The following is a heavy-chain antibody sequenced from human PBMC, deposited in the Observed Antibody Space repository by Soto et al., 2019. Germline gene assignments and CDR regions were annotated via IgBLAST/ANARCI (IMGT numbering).Heavy chain of an antibody. CDR2: ISWNSGNI. V-gene: IGHV3-9*01. Sequence: LRLSCAASGFTFADYAMHWVRQAPGKGLEWVSGISWNSGNIGYADSVKGRFTISRDNAKNSLYLQMNSMSADDTAFYYCAKAPYGSGSYFYCDYWGQGTLVTISS. CDR1: GFTFADYA. D-gene: IGHD3-10*01. J-gene: IGHJ4*02. CDR3: AKAPYGSGSYFYCDY.